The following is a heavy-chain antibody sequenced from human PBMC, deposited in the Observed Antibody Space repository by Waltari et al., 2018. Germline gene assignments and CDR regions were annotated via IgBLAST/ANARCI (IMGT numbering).Heavy chain of an antibody. CDR1: GYSISSGYY. Sequence: QVQLQASVPGLVQPSETLSLTCPVSGYSISSGYYGGWIRQPPGKGLEWFGGTYHSGRTHAIPSRKSRVRISVDASKTQSSLKRSSVTAADTAVYYWARSADDYGDYCFDYWGQGTLVTVSS. J-gene: IGHJ4*02. CDR3: ARSADDYGDYCFDY. D-gene: IGHD4-17*01. V-gene: IGHV4-38-2*01. CDR2: TYHSGRT.